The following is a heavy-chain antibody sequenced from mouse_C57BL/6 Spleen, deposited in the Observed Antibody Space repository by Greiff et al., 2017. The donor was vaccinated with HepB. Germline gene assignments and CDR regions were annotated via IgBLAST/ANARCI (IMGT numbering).Heavy chain of an antibody. Sequence: EVKVVESEGGLVQPGSSMKLSCTASGFTFSDYYMAWVRQVPEKGLEWVANINYDGSSTYYLDSLKSRFIISRDNAKNILYLQMSSLKSEDTATYYCARIYYDYDGDAMDYWGQGTSVTVSS. D-gene: IGHD2-4*01. V-gene: IGHV5-16*01. CDR3: ARIYYDYDGDAMDY. CDR2: INYDGSST. J-gene: IGHJ4*01. CDR1: GFTFSDYY.